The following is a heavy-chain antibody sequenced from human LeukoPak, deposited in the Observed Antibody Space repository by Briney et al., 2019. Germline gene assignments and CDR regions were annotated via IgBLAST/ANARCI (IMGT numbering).Heavy chain of an antibody. CDR3: VRGQWVENYFDY. J-gene: IGHJ4*02. CDR2: IWNDGSQK. D-gene: IGHD6-19*01. CDR1: GFTLSSHG. V-gene: IGHV3-33*01. Sequence: GGSLRLSCAASGFTLSSHGMHWVRQAPGKGLEWVAVIWNDGSQKYYADSVKGRFTVSRDNSESTLYLQMNSLRVEDTAVYYCVRGQWVENYFDYWGQGTLVTVSS.